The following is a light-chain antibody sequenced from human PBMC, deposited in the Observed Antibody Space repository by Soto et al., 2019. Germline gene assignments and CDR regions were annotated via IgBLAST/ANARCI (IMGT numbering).Light chain of an antibody. CDR3: LQDYNYPLT. CDR2: AAS. Sequence: AIPMTQSPSSLSASPGARVTITCRASQGIRNDLGWYQQKPGKAPKLLIYAASSLQSGVPSRFSGSGSGTDFTLTISSLQPEEFAADDGLQDYNYPLTFGGGTKVDIK. V-gene: IGKV1-6*01. J-gene: IGKJ4*01. CDR1: QGIRND.